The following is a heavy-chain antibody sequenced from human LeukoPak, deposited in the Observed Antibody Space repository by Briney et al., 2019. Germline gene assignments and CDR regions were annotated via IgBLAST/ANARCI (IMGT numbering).Heavy chain of an antibody. V-gene: IGHV3-7*05. CDR3: ARRSRSSSWYFFDY. Sequence: GGSLRLACAASGFTFSSYWMTWVRQAPGKGLEWVANIKQDGSGKYYVDSVKGRFTISRENAKNSMYLQMNSLRAEDTAVYYCARRSRSSSWYFFDYWGQGTQVTVSS. J-gene: IGHJ4*02. CDR1: GFTFSSYW. D-gene: IGHD6-13*01. CDR2: IKQDGSGK.